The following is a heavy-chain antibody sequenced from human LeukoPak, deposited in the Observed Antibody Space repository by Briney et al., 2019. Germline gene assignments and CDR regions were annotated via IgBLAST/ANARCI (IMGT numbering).Heavy chain of an antibody. CDR3: ARGDDSSGYYYRTYYFDY. D-gene: IGHD3-22*01. Sequence: PSETLSLTCTVSGGSISSSSYYWGWIRQPPGKGLEWIGSIYYSGSTYYNPSLKSRVTISVDTSKNQFSLKLSSVTAADTAVYYCARGDDSSGYYYRTYYFDYWGQGTLVTVSS. V-gene: IGHV4-39*07. CDR1: GGSISSSSYY. J-gene: IGHJ4*02. CDR2: IYYSGST.